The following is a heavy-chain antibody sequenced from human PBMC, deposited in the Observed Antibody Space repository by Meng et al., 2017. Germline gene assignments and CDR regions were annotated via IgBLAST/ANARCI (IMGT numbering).Heavy chain of an antibody. CDR1: GGSFSGYY. CDR2: INHSEST. D-gene: IGHD6-6*01. Sequence: VQSQVWGGGLVKPSETLSLTCAVYGGSFSGYYWSWIRQPPGKGLEWIGEINHSESTNYNPSLKSRVTISVDTSKNQFSLKLSSVTAADTAVYYCARRGIAARPFNYWGQGTLVTVSS. J-gene: IGHJ4*02. CDR3: ARRGIAARPFNY. V-gene: IGHV4-34*01.